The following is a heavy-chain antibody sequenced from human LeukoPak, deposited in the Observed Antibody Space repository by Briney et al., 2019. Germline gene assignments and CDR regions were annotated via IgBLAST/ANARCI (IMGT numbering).Heavy chain of an antibody. CDR3: GRIMRGVVVIAVFYYYGMDV. CDR1: GFTFSSYW. CDR2: IKQDGSEK. V-gene: IGHV3-7*01. D-gene: IGHD2-21*01. J-gene: IGHJ6*02. Sequence: GGSLRLSCAASGFTFSSYWMSWVRQAPGKGLEWVANIKQDGSEKYYVDSVKGRFTISRDNAKNSLYLQMNSLRAEDTAVYYCGRIMRGVVVIAVFYYYGMDVWGQGTTVTVSS.